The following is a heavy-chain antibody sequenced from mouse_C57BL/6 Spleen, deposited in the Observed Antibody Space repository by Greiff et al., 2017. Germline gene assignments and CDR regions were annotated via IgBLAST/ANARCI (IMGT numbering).Heavy chain of an antibody. CDR3: ARGDGYYVRFAY. D-gene: IGHD2-3*01. CDR1: GYTFTSYW. V-gene: IGHV1-55*01. Sequence: QVQLKQPGAELVKPGASVKMSCKASGYTFTSYWITWVKQRPGQGLEWIGDIYPGSGSTNYNEKFKSKATLTVDTSSSTAYMQLSSLTSEDSAVYYCARGDGYYVRFAYWGQGTLVTVSA. CDR2: IYPGSGST. J-gene: IGHJ3*01.